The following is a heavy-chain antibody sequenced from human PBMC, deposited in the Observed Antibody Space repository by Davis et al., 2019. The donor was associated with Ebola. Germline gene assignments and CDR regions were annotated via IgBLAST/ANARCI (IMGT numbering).Heavy chain of an antibody. CDR1: GGTFSSYA. D-gene: IGHD3-10*01. V-gene: IGHV1-69*06. Sequence: SVKVSCKASGGTFSSYAISWVRQAPGQGLEWMGGIIPIFGTANYAQKFQGRVTITADKSTSTAYMELSSLRSGDTAVYYCARVRFRELLWLDYWGQGTLVTVSS. J-gene: IGHJ4*02. CDR2: IIPIFGTA. CDR3: ARVRFRELLWLDY.